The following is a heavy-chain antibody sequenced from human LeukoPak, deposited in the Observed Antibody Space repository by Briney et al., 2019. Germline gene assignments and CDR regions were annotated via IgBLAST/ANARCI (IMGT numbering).Heavy chain of an antibody. D-gene: IGHD2-2*01. CDR2: IWYDGTNK. CDR1: GFTFSSCG. Sequence: GGSLRLSCAASGFTFSSCGMHWVRQAPGKGLEWVAVIWYDGTNKYYADSVKGRFTISRDNSKNTLYLQMNNLRAEDTAIYYCARAPTKRHFDSWGQGTLVTVSS. CDR3: ARAPTKRHFDS. V-gene: IGHV3-33*01. J-gene: IGHJ4*02.